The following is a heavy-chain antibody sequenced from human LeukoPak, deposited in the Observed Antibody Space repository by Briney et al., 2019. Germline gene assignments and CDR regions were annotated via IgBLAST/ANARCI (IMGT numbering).Heavy chain of an antibody. Sequence: PSETLSLSCTVSGGSISGYYWSWIRLPPGKGLEWIGYIHYSGITKYSASLKSRLTLSVDASKNHLSLKLTSVTAADTAVYYCARVKLSVNYNFDYWGQGTLVTVSS. V-gene: IGHV4-59*01. CDR1: GGSISGYY. CDR2: IHYSGIT. D-gene: IGHD1-7*01. CDR3: ARVKLSVNYNFDY. J-gene: IGHJ4*02.